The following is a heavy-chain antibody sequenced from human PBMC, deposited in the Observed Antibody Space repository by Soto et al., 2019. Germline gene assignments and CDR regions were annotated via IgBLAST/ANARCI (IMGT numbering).Heavy chain of an antibody. D-gene: IGHD2-15*01. Sequence: QVQLVESGGGVVQPGRSLRLSCAASGFTFSSYGMHWVRQAPGKGLEWVAVIWYDGSNKYYADSVKGRFTISRDNSKNTLYLQMNSLRAEDTAVYYCARCTLAVVLLFDIWGQGTMVTVSS. J-gene: IGHJ3*02. V-gene: IGHV3-33*01. CDR3: ARCTLAVVLLFDI. CDR1: GFTFSSYG. CDR2: IWYDGSNK.